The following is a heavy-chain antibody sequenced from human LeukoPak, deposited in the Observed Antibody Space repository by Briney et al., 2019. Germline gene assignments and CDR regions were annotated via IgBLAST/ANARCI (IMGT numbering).Heavy chain of an antibody. CDR2: ISGSGGST. J-gene: IGHJ4*02. D-gene: IGHD5-24*01. V-gene: IGHV3-23*01. CDR3: ARDAGRWLQLGYFDY. CDR1: GFTFSSYA. Sequence: GGSLRLSCAASGFTFSSYAMSWVRQAPGKGLEWVSAISGSGGSTYYADSVKGRFTISRDNSKNTLYLQMNSLRTEDTAVYYCARDAGRWLQLGYFDYWGQGTLVTVSS.